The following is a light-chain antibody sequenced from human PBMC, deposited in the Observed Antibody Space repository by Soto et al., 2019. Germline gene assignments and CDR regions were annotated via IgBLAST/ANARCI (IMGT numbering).Light chain of an antibody. Sequence: EIVMTQSPATLSVSPGERATLSCRASQSVSSNLAWYQQKPGHAPRLLIYGASTRAPGIPARFSGSGSGPEFTLTISRLQSEDVAVYYCQQYYNSPLTFGGGTKVEIK. V-gene: IGKV3-15*01. CDR2: GAS. CDR1: QSVSSN. CDR3: QQYYNSPLT. J-gene: IGKJ4*01.